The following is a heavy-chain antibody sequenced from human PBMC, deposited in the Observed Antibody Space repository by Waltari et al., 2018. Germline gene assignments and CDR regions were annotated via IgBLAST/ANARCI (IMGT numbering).Heavy chain of an antibody. D-gene: IGHD5-12*01. CDR1: GLPFGSYD. V-gene: IGHV3-48*03. Sequence: EVHLVESGGGLVQPGGSLRLSSAASGLPFGSYDMNWVRQAPGKGLEWVAYILSSGRTTYYTDSVKGRFTISRDNAKNSLYLQMNSLRAEDTAVYYCARDGYNSFDYWGQGTLVTVSS. CDR3: ARDGYNSFDY. J-gene: IGHJ4*02. CDR2: ILSSGRTT.